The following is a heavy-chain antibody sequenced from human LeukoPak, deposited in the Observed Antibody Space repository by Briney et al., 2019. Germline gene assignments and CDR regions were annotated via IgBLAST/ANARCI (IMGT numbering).Heavy chain of an antibody. CDR3: ARLEDDSSGWYFNWFDP. CDR1: GFTFSSYE. J-gene: IGHJ5*02. CDR2: ISSSGSTI. V-gene: IGHV3-48*03. D-gene: IGHD6-19*01. Sequence: PGGSLRLSCAASGFTFSSYEMHWVRQAPGKGLEWVSYISSSGSTIHYADSVKGRFTISRDNAKNSLYLQMNSLRAEDTAVYYCARLEDDSSGWYFNWFDPWGQGTLVTVSS.